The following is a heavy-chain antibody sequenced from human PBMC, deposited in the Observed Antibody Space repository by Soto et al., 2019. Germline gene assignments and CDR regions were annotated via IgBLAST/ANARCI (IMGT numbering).Heavy chain of an antibody. CDR2: IIPIFGTA. D-gene: IGHD3-22*01. J-gene: IGHJ2*01. V-gene: IGHV1-69*01. Sequence: QVQLVQSGAEVKKPGSSVKVSCKASGGTFSSYAISWVRQAPGQGLEWMGGIIPIFGTANYAQKFQGRVTITADESTSTAYMELSSLRSEDTAVSYCARASPYDSGGYYSLGWYFDLWGHGTLVTVSS. CDR1: GGTFSSYA. CDR3: ARASPYDSGGYYSLGWYFDL.